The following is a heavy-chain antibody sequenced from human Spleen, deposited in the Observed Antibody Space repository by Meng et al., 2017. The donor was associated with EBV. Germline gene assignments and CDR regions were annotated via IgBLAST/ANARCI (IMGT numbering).Heavy chain of an antibody. V-gene: IGHV4-61*01. D-gene: IGHD1-14*01. CDR3: ARQTTMTRRRFDP. CDR1: GGSVTSGSYY. CDR2: IYYTGDT. Sequence: QVQLQESGPGLVKPSETLSLTCTVSGGSVTSGSYYWNWIRQPPGKGLEWIGYIYYTGDTNYNPSLKSRVTISVDTSKNQFSLELRSVTPADTAVYYCARQTTMTRRRFDPWGQGTMVTVSS. J-gene: IGHJ5*02.